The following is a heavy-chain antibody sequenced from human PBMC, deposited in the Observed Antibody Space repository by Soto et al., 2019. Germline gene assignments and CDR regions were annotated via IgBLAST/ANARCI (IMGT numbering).Heavy chain of an antibody. D-gene: IGHD6-13*01. J-gene: IGHJ5*02. CDR2: IYYSGSA. CDR1: GGSISSGGYY. V-gene: IGHV4-31*03. CDR3: ARGYSSSWYVWFDP. Sequence: SETLSLTCTVSGGSISSGGYYWSWIRQHPGKGLEWIGYIYYSGSAYYNPSLKSRVTISVDTSKNQFSLKLSSVTAADTAVYYCARGYSSSWYVWFDPWGQGTLVTVSS.